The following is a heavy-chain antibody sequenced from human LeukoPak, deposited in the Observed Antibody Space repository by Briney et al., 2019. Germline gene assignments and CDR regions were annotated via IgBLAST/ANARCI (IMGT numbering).Heavy chain of an antibody. Sequence: GGSLRLSCAASGFTVSSNYMSWVRQAPGKGLEWVSVIYSGGSTYYADSVKGRFTISRDNSKNTLYLQMNSLRAEDTAVYYCARDQAVVTIFGVVIRGYMDVWGKGTTVTVSS. CDR3: ARDQAVVTIFGVVIRGYMDV. V-gene: IGHV3-66*02. D-gene: IGHD3-3*01. J-gene: IGHJ6*03. CDR2: IYSGGST. CDR1: GFTVSSNY.